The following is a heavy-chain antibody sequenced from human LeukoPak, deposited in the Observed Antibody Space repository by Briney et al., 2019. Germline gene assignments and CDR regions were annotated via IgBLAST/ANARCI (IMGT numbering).Heavy chain of an antibody. D-gene: IGHD3-22*01. CDR1: GYTFTGYY. V-gene: IGHV1-2*06. Sequence: GASVKVSCKASGYTFTGYYMHWVRQAPGQGLEWMGRINPNSGGTNYAQKFQGRVTMTRDTSISTAYMELSRLRSDDTAVYYCARVWYYYDSSLGYWGQGTLVTVSS. J-gene: IGHJ4*02. CDR2: INPNSGGT. CDR3: ARVWYYYDSSLGY.